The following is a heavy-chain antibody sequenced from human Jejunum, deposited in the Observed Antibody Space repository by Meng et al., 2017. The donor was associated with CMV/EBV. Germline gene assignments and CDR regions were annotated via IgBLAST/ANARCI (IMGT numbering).Heavy chain of an antibody. CDR2: TYYRSKWYS. CDR3: ARGEDSSLDY. J-gene: IGHJ4*02. D-gene: IGHD6-13*01. CDR1: GDSVSSNTVA. Sequence: QLQPSGPGLVQPSKTLSLTCAICGDSVSSNTVAWNWIRLSPSRGLEWLGRTYYRSKWYSEYTVSVRSRISITPDTSKNQFSLQLTSVTPDDTAVYYCARGEDSSLDYWGQGTLVTVSS. V-gene: IGHV6-1*01.